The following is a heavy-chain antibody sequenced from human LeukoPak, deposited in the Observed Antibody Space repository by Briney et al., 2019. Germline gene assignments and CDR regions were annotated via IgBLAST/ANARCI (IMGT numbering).Heavy chain of an antibody. D-gene: IGHD3-16*01. J-gene: IGHJ3*01. CDR1: GFTFSDHY. CDR2: ISSSGSSI. CDR3: ARRRWGIDALDL. V-gene: IGHV3-11*04. Sequence: GGSLRLPCAASGFTFSDHYMSWIRQAPGKGLDWLSYISSSGSSIKYAGSVKGRFTISRDNAQNSLYLHMNSLRADDTAVYYCARRRWGIDALDLWGQGTMVTVSS.